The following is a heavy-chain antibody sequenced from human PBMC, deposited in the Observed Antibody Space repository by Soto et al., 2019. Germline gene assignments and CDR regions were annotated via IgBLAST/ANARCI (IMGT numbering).Heavy chain of an antibody. CDR2: INTDGSGT. Sequence: EVQLVESGGGLVQPGGSLRLSCVGSGFTFSRYWMHWVRQAPGKGLMWVARINTDGSGTTYADSVKGRFTISRGNAKTTRHLGMTSRRAEAAVVYYCAITLGGSGAAGDCWGPGPGVNVSS. V-gene: IGHV3-74*01. CDR1: GFTFSRYW. J-gene: IGHJ4*02. D-gene: IGHD2-15*01. CDR3: AITLGGSGAAGDC.